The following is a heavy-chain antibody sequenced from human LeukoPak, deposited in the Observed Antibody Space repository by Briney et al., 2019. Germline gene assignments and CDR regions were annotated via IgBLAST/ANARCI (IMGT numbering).Heavy chain of an antibody. J-gene: IGHJ4*02. V-gene: IGHV3-48*04. CDR2: ISSSSSTI. CDR1: GFTFSSYS. D-gene: IGHD3-22*01. Sequence: GSLRLSCAASGFTFSSYSMNWVRQAPGKGLEWVSYISSSSSTIYYADSVKGRFTISRDNAKNSLYLQMNSLRAEDTAVYYCARFGRDYYDSSGYYDYWGQGTLVTVSS. CDR3: ARFGRDYYDSSGYYDY.